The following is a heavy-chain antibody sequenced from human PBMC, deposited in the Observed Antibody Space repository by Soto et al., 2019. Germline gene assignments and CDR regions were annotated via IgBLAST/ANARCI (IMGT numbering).Heavy chain of an antibody. CDR1: GFTFSNYA. D-gene: IGHD6-13*01. J-gene: IGHJ5*01. V-gene: IGHV3-23*01. CDR2: INTSGGNT. Sequence: EVQLLESGGGLVQPGGSLRLSCAASGFTFSNYAMTWVRQAPGKGLECVSTINTSGGNTHYADSVKSRFSVSRDNSKNTLSLQMNSLRAEDTAVYYCTKDWQHDSWGHGTPVNVSS. CDR3: TKDWQHDS.